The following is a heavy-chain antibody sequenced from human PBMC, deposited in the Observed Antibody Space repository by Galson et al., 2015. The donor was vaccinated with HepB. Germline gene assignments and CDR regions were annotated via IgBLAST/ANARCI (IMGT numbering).Heavy chain of an antibody. D-gene: IGHD3-10*01. J-gene: IGHJ6*02. CDR2: IKQDGSEK. CDR1: GLTFSSYW. CDR3: AREDLRPMVRGVLDGMDV. Sequence: SLRLSCAASGLTFSSYWMSWVRQAPGKGLEWVANIKQDGSEKYYVDSVKGRFTISRDNAKNSLYLQMNSLRAEDTAVYYCAREDLRPMVRGVLDGMDVWGQGTTVTVSS. V-gene: IGHV3-7*03.